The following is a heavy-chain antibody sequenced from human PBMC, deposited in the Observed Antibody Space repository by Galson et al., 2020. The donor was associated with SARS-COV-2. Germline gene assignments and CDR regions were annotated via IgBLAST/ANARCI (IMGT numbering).Heavy chain of an antibody. CDR2: ISYDGTNK. CDR3: ARDAITLVRDFRGYFDY. J-gene: IGHJ4*02. CDR1: GFTFSSYA. Sequence: GGSLRLSCAASGFTFSSYAMHWVRQAPGKGLEWVAVISYDGTNKYYADSVKGRFTISRDNSKTTLYLQMNSLRAEDMAVYHCARDAITLVRDFRGYFDYWGQGTLVTVSS. V-gene: IGHV3-30*04. D-gene: IGHD3-10*01.